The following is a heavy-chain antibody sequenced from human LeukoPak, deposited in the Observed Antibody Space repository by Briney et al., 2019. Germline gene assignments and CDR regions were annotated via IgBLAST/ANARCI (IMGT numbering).Heavy chain of an antibody. V-gene: IGHV3-13*01. J-gene: IGHJ3*02. CDR1: GFTFSSYD. D-gene: IGHD3-9*01. CDR3: ARVLRYFDWLPDAFDI. CDR2: IGTAGDT. Sequence: GGSLRLSCAASGFTFSSYDMHWVRQATGKGLEWVSAIGTAGDTYYPGSVKGRFTISRENAKNSLYLQMNSLRAEDTAVYYCARVLRYFDWLPDAFDIWGQGTMVTVSS.